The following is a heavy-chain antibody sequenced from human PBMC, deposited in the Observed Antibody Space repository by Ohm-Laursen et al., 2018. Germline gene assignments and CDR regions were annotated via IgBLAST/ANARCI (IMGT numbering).Heavy chain of an antibody. CDR2: IYYSGST. Sequence: PSETLSLTCTVSGGSTSSSSYYWGWIRQPPGKGLEWIGSIYYSGSTNYNPSLKSRVTISVDTSKNQFSLKLSSVTAADTAVYYCARTVIFGYSYYGMDVWGQGTTVTVSS. D-gene: IGHD3/OR15-3a*01. V-gene: IGHV4-39*07. J-gene: IGHJ6*02. CDR1: GGSTSSSSYY. CDR3: ARTVIFGYSYYGMDV.